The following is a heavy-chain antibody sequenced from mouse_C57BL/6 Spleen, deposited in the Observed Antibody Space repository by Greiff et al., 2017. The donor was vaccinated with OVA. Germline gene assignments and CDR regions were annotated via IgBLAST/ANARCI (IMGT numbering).Heavy chain of an antibody. CDR1: GYTFTSYW. Sequence: QVQLQQPGAELVKPGASVKLSCKASGYTFTSYWMHWVKQRPGQGLEWIGRIHPNSGSTNYNEKFKSKATLTVDKSSSTAYMQLSSLTSEDSAVYYCARKESSGGAMDYWGQGTSVTVSS. D-gene: IGHD3-1*01. V-gene: IGHV1-64*01. CDR3: ARKESSGGAMDY. CDR2: IHPNSGST. J-gene: IGHJ4*01.